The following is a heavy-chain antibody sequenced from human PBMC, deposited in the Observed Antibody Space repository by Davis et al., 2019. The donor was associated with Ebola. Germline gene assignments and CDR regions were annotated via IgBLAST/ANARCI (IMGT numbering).Heavy chain of an antibody. V-gene: IGHV4-59*01. CDR2: IYYSGST. CDR1: GGSISSYY. CDR3: AREMATSFDY. D-gene: IGHD5-24*01. Sequence: SETLSLTCTVSGGSISSYYWSWIRQPPGKGLEWIGYIYYSGSTNYNPSLKSRVTISVDTSKNQFSLKLSSVTAADTAVYYCAREMATSFDYWGQGTLVTVSS. J-gene: IGHJ4*02.